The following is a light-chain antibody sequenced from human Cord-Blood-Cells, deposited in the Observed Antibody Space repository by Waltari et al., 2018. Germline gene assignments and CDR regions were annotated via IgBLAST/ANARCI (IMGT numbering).Light chain of an antibody. CDR1: SRDVGGYNY. CDR2: DVS. CDR3: SSYTSSSTLNWV. Sequence: QSALTPPASVSGSPGQSITIPCTGTSRDVGGYNYVSWYQQHPGKAPKLMMYDVSNRPSGVSNRFSGSKSGNTASLTISGLQAEDEADYYYSSYTSSSTLNWVFGGGTKLTVL. J-gene: IGLJ3*02. V-gene: IGLV2-14*01.